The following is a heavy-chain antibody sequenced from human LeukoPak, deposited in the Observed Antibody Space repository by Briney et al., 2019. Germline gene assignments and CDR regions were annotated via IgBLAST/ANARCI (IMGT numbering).Heavy chain of an antibody. V-gene: IGHV1-8*01. CDR2: MNPNSGNT. D-gene: IGHD6-13*01. Sequence: ASVKVSCKASGYTFTSYDINWVRQATGKGLEWMGWMNPNSGNTGYAQKFQGRVTMTRNTSISTAYMELSSLRSEDTAVYYCARGVAAAGTDNYYYYYYYMDVWGKGTTVTVSS. CDR1: GYTFTSYD. J-gene: IGHJ6*03. CDR3: ARGVAAAGTDNYYYYYYYMDV.